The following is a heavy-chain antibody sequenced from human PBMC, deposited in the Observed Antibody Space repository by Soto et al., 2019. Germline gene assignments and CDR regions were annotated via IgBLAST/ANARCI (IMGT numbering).Heavy chain of an antibody. CDR3: ARSYPTSSSYYYYGMDV. Sequence: SVKVSCKASGYTFTGYYMHWVRQAPGQGLEWMGWINPNSGGTNYAQKFQGWVTMTRDTSISTAYMELSRLRSDDTAVYYCARSYPTSSSYYYYGMDVWGQGTTVTVSS. J-gene: IGHJ6*02. V-gene: IGHV1-2*04. CDR2: INPNSGGT. CDR1: GYTFTGYY. D-gene: IGHD6-6*01.